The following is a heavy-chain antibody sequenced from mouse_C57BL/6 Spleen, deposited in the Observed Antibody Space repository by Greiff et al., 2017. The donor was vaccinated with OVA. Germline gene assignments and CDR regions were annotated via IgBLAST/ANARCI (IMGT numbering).Heavy chain of an antibody. CDR1: GYTFTGYW. CDR3: ARATAQATFYAMDY. V-gene: IGHV1-9*01. J-gene: IGHJ4*01. D-gene: IGHD3-2*02. Sequence: LVEPGASVKLSCKATGYTFTGYWIEWVKQRPGHGLEWIGEILPGSGSTNYNEKFKGKATFTADTSSNTAYMQLSSLTTEDSAIYYCARATAQATFYAMDYWGQGTSVTVSS. CDR2: ILPGSGST.